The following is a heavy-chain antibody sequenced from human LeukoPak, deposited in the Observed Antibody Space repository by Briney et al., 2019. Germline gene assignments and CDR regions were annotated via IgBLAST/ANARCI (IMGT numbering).Heavy chain of an antibody. CDR2: INTDGSST. V-gene: IGHV3-74*01. J-gene: IGHJ4*02. CDR1: GFTFSTYW. CDR3: AGGTSGNYYCDS. D-gene: IGHD3-10*01. Sequence: PGGSLRLSCAASGFTFSTYWMHWVRQVPGKGLVWVSRINTDGSSTTYADSVKGRFTISRDNAKNTVYLQMNSLRAEDTAVYYCAGGTSGNYYCDSWGQGTLVTVSS.